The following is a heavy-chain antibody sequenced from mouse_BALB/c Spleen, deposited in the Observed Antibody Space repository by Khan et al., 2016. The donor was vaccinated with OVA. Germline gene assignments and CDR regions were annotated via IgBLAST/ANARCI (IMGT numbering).Heavy chain of an antibody. Sequence: EVQLVESGGGLVKPGGSLKLSCAASGFTFSNYAMSWVRQTPEKRLKWVATISSGGSYTYFPDSVQGRFTISRDNAKNTLSLQMSSLRSEDTAIYDCARELFTTVVATAFAYWGQGTLVTVSA. CDR1: GFTFSNYA. D-gene: IGHD1-1*01. CDR3: ARELFTTVVATAFAY. J-gene: IGHJ3*01. V-gene: IGHV5-9-3*01. CDR2: ISSGGSYT.